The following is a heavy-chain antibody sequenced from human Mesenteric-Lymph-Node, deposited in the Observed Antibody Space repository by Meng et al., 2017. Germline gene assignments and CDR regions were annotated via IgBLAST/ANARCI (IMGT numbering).Heavy chain of an antibody. D-gene: IGHD3-10*01. CDR1: GFTFSSYA. CDR3: ARTGVIRTYYFDY. J-gene: IGHJ4*02. Sequence: GESLKISCAASGFTFSSYAMSWVRQAPGKGLEWVSYISSSGSTIYYADSVKGRFTISRDNAKNSLYLQMNSLRAEDTAVYYCARTGVIRTYYFDYWGQGTLVTVS. CDR2: ISSSGSTI. V-gene: IGHV3-48*03.